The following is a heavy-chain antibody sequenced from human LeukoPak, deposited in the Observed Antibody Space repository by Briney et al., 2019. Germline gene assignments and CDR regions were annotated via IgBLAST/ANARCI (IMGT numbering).Heavy chain of an antibody. D-gene: IGHD5-18*01. CDR2: IIPIFGTA. CDR3: ARGGYSYGRGVTYFDY. CDR1: GGTFSSYA. V-gene: IGHV1-69*06. J-gene: IGHJ4*02. Sequence: GSSVKASCKASGGTFSSYAISWVRQAPGQGLEWMGRIIPIFGTANCAQKFQGRVTITADKSTSTAYMELSSLRSEDTAVYYCARGGYSYGRGVTYFDYWGQGTLVTVSS.